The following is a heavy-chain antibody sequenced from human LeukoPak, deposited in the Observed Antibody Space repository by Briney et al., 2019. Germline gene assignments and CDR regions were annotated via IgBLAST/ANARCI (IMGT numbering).Heavy chain of an antibody. Sequence: GGSLRLSCAASGFTFSSYAMSWVRQAPGKGLEWVSAFSGSGGDTYYADSVKGRFTISRDNSKNTLYLQMNSLRAEDTAVYYCARDVVVVPAAPGIRFDPWGQGTLVTVSS. D-gene: IGHD2-2*01. CDR1: GFTFSSYA. CDR3: ARDVVVVPAAPGIRFDP. V-gene: IGHV3-23*01. CDR2: FSGSGGDT. J-gene: IGHJ5*02.